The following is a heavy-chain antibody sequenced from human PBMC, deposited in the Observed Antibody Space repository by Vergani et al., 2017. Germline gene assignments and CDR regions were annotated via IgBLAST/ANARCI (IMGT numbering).Heavy chain of an antibody. V-gene: IGHV3-21*01. Sequence: EVQLVESGGGLVKPGGSLRLSCAASGFTFSSYSMNWVRQAPGKGLEWVSSISSSSSYIYYAGSVKGRFTIARDNAKNSLYLQMNSLRAEDTAVYYCARVVPFTIFGPFDYWGQGTLVTVSS. CDR1: GFTFSSYS. J-gene: IGHJ4*02. CDR2: ISSSSSYI. D-gene: IGHD3-3*01. CDR3: ARVVPFTIFGPFDY.